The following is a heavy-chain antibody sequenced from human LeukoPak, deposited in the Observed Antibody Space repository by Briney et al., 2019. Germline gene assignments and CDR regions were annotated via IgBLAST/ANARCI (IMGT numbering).Heavy chain of an antibody. Sequence: GGFLRLSCAAPGFIFSNYWMAWVRQAPGEGLEWVANIKHDESERYYVDSVKGRFTISRDNAKNSLYLQMNSLRADDTAVYYCARGNDGALGYWGQGTLVTVSS. CDR1: GFIFSNYW. CDR2: IKHDESER. V-gene: IGHV3-7*01. J-gene: IGHJ4*02. CDR3: ARGNDGALGY. D-gene: IGHD1-1*01.